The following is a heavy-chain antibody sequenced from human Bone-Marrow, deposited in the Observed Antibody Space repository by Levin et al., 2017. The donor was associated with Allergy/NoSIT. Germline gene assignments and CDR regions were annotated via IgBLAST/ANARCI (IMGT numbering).Heavy chain of an antibody. CDR2: ISSSSSYT. CDR3: ARDPEEHTLLRYFGY. Sequence: GGSLRLSCAASGFTFSDYYMSWIRQAPGKGLECVSYISSSSSYTKYADSVKGRFTISRDNAKNSLYLQMNSLRAEDTAVYYCARDPEEHTLLRYFGYWGQGALVTVSS. D-gene: IGHD3-9*01. CDR1: GFTFSDYY. J-gene: IGHJ4*02. V-gene: IGHV3-11*05.